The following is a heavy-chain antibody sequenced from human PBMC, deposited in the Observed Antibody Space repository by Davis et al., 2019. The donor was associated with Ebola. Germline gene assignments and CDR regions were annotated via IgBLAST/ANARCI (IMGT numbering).Heavy chain of an antibody. CDR2: IYYSGST. J-gene: IGHJ6*02. CDR3: ARVNGDFDSYGRDV. D-gene: IGHD2-8*01. Sequence: MPSETLSLTCSVSGGSISSYYWSWIRQPPGKGLEWIGYIYYSGSTNYIPSLKSRVTISVDTSTNQFFLKGSSVPAADTAVYYCARVNGDFDSYGRDVWGQGTTFTVS. CDR1: GGSISSYY. V-gene: IGHV4-59*12.